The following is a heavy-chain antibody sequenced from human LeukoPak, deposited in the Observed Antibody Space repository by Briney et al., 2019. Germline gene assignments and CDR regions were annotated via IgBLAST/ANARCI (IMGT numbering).Heavy chain of an antibody. D-gene: IGHD6-6*01. Sequence: SETLSLTCTVSGGSISSSSYYWGWIRQPPGKGLEWIGYVYYSGSTNYNPSLKSRVTISVDTSKKQFSLKLSSVTAADTAVYYCARRPDGTSHFDYWGQGTLVTVSS. J-gene: IGHJ4*02. CDR1: GGSISSSSYY. CDR2: VYYSGST. CDR3: ARRPDGTSHFDY. V-gene: IGHV4-61*05.